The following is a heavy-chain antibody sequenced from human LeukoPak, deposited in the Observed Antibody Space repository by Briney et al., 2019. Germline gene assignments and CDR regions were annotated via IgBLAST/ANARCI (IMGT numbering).Heavy chain of an antibody. CDR1: GYTFTNYH. V-gene: IGHV1-2*06. CDR2: IYPSSGGT. J-gene: IGHJ5*02. Sequence: ASVKVSCKASGYTFTNYHMHWVRQAPGQGLEWMGRIYPSSGGTNYAQKFQGRITLTTDTSINTAYMELSRLRFDDTAVYYCARETVVPAAMYLDPWGQGTLVTVSS. D-gene: IGHD2-2*01. CDR3: ARETVVPAAMYLDP.